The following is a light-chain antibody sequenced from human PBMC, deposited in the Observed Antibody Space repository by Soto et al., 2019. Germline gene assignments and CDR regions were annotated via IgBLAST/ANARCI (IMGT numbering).Light chain of an antibody. CDR3: QHYGRAPPT. CDR1: QTVSSDY. J-gene: IGKJ4*02. Sequence: ESVLTQSPCTLSLSPGERATLSCRASQTVSSDYVAWYQKKPGPAPSLLIYGASSMATGIPDMFSGSGSGTDFTLTISRVEPEDLAVYYCQHYGRAPPTFGGGTKVEFK. V-gene: IGKV3-20*01. CDR2: GAS.